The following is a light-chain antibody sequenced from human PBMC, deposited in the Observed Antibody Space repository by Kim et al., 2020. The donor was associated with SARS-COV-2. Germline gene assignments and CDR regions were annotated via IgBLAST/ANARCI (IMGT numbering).Light chain of an antibody. CDR3: NSRDSNDYVV. CDR2: GKD. V-gene: IGLV3-19*01. Sequence: VALGQTVRITCQGDILRTYYATWYQQKPGQAPKVVIYGKDNRPSGVPDRFSGSSSGNTAYLTITGTQAGDEADYYCNSRDSNDYVVFGGGTKVTVL. CDR1: ILRTYY. J-gene: IGLJ2*01.